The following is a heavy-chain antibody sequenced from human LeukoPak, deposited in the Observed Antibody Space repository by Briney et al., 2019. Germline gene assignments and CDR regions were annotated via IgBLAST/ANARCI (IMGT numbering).Heavy chain of an antibody. D-gene: IGHD3-22*01. CDR2: IYTSWST. CDR3: ARVAHYYDSSGYYSPAFDI. Sequence: SETLSLTCTVSGGSISSYYWSWIRQPAGKGLEWIGRIYTSWSTNYNPSLKSRVTMSVDTSRNQFSLKLSSVTAADTAVYYCARVAHYYDSSGYYSPAFDIWGQGTMVTVSS. J-gene: IGHJ3*02. CDR1: GGSISSYY. V-gene: IGHV4-4*07.